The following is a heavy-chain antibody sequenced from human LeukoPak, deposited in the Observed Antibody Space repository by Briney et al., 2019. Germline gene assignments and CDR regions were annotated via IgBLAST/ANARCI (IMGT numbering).Heavy chain of an antibody. Sequence: GGSLRLPCTVSGFTVSSNSMSWVRQAPGKGLEWVSFIYSDNTHYSDSVKGRFTISRDNSKNTLYLQMNSLRAEDTAVYYCARRAGAYSHPYDYWGQGTPVTVSS. V-gene: IGHV3-53*01. CDR2: IYSDNT. J-gene: IGHJ4*02. CDR1: GFTVSSNS. CDR3: ARRAGAYSHPYDY. D-gene: IGHD4/OR15-4a*01.